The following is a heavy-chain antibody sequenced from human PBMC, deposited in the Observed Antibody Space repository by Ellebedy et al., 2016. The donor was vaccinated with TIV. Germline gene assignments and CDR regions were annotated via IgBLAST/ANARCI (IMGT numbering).Heavy chain of an antibody. Sequence: GGSLRLSCAASGFTFSSYAMSWVRQAPGKGLEWVSVISSSGGSTYYADSVKGRFTISRDNSKNTLYLQMNNLRTEDTAVYYCAKDVGVLWFGEDNWFDPWGQGTLVTVSS. V-gene: IGHV3-23*01. CDR2: ISSSGGST. D-gene: IGHD3-10*01. CDR1: GFTFSSYA. J-gene: IGHJ5*02. CDR3: AKDVGVLWFGEDNWFDP.